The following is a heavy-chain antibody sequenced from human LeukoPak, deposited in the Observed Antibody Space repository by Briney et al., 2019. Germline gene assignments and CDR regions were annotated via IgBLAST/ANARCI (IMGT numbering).Heavy chain of an antibody. J-gene: IGHJ4*02. Sequence: PGGSLRLSCAASGFTLRDYAMNWVRQAPGKGLEWVSGIRGSGGTTYYADSVKGRFTISRDNSKNPLNLQVNSLRAEDTAVYYCAKDIVIILDAKGPFDYWGQGTLVTVSS. CDR2: IRGSGGTT. CDR1: GFTLRDYA. D-gene: IGHD2/OR15-2a*01. CDR3: AKDIVIILDAKGPFDY. V-gene: IGHV3-23*01.